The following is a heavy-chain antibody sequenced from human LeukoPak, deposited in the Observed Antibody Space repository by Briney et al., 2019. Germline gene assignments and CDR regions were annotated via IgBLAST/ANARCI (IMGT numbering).Heavy chain of an antibody. CDR3: ASQGSGSYYEGGADY. V-gene: IGHV1-69*13. D-gene: IGHD1-26*01. CDR2: IIPIFGTA. Sequence: SVKVSCKASGGTFSSYAISWVRQAPGQGLEWMGGIIPIFGTANYAQKSQGRVTITADESTSTAYMELSSLRSEDTAVYYCASQGSGSYYEGGADYWGQGTLVTVSS. J-gene: IGHJ4*02. CDR1: GGTFSSYA.